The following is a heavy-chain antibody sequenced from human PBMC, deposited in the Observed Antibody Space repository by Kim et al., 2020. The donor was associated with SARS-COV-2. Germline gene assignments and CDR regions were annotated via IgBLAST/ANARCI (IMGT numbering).Heavy chain of an antibody. CDR2: IYYSGST. Sequence: SETLSLTCTVSGGPISSSSYYWGWIRQPPGKGLEWIGSIYYSGSTYYNPSLKSRVTISVDTSKNQFSLKLSSVTAADTAVYYCARTIGYSYGTLEWFDPWGQGTLVTVSS. D-gene: IGHD5-18*01. J-gene: IGHJ5*02. CDR3: ARTIGYSYGTLEWFDP. CDR1: GGPISSSSYY. V-gene: IGHV4-39*01.